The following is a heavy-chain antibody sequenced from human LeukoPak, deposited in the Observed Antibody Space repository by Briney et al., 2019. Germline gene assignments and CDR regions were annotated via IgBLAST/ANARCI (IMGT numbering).Heavy chain of an antibody. Sequence: GGSLRLSCAASGFRFSNSWMYWVRQGPGKGPVWVSRMKTDGTRIEYADSVKGRFTISRDNAKNTLFLQMSSLRVEDTAVYYCARGADHGGSYYPDWGQGTRFTVSS. CDR2: MKTDGTRI. D-gene: IGHD3-10*01. CDR3: ARGADHGGSYYPD. CDR1: GFRFSNSW. J-gene: IGHJ4*02. V-gene: IGHV3-74*01.